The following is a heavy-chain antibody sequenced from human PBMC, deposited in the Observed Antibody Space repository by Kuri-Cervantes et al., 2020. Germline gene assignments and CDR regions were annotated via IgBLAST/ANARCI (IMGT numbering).Heavy chain of an antibody. D-gene: IGHD6-19*01. Sequence: SETLSLTCTVSGGSISSGGYYWSWIRQPPGKGLEWIGYIYHSGSTYYNPSLKSRVTISVDWSKNQFSLKLSSVTAADTAVYYCARDRYSSGWSGDYYYYYGMDVWGQGTTVTVSS. CDR2: IYHSGST. V-gene: IGHV4-30-2*01. J-gene: IGHJ6*02. CDR3: ARDRYSSGWSGDYYYYYGMDV. CDR1: GGSISSGGYY.